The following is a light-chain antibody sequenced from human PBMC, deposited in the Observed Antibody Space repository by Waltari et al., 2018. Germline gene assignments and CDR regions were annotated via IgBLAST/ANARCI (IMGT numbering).Light chain of an antibody. J-gene: IGKJ3*01. Sequence: DIRMTQSPSSLSASVGDRVTITCRASESIDTYLNWYQHKPGKAPEPLIYAASTLHGGVPSRFSGSGSGTDFTLIISSLQPEDFAAYSCQQSYTTPLTFGPGTKVDSK. CDR3: QQSYTTPLT. CDR1: ESIDTY. V-gene: IGKV1-39*01. CDR2: AAS.